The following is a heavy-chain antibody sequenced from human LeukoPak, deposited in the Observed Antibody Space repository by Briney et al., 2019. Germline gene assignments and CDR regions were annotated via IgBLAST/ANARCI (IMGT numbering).Heavy chain of an antibody. CDR1: GFTFSSYW. CDR2: IKQDGSEK. CDR3: ARYIERAAMSPSDY. D-gene: IGHD2-2*01. Sequence: GGSLRLSCAASGFTFSSYWMSWVRQAPGKGLEWVANIKQDGSEKYYVDSVKGRFTISRDNAKNSLYLQMNSLRAEDTAVYYCARYIERAAMSPSDYWGQRTLVTVSS. V-gene: IGHV3-7*01. J-gene: IGHJ4*02.